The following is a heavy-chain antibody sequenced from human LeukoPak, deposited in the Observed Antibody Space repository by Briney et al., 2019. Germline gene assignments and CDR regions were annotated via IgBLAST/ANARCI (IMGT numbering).Heavy chain of an antibody. CDR1: GFTFNNYA. J-gene: IGHJ4*02. V-gene: IGHV3-23*01. Sequence: AGSLRLSCAASGFTFNNYAMNWLRQAPGKGLEWVSSISEGGENTHYADSVKGRFTISRDNSQSTLFLQMTSLRAEDTAVYYCAKQWVDCWGQGTLVTVSS. CDR2: ISEGGENT. CDR3: AKQWVDC. D-gene: IGHD1-26*01.